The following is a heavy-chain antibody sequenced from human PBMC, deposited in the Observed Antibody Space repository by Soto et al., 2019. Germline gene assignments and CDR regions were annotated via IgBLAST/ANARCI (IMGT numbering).Heavy chain of an antibody. J-gene: IGHJ4*02. CDR3: ARSPGRGWSFDY. CDR1: GGSISSSNW. CDR2: IYHSGST. V-gene: IGHV4-4*02. D-gene: IGHD6-19*01. Sequence: KAAETLSLTCTVSGGSISSSNWWSWVREPPGKGLEWIGEIYHSGSTNYNPSLKSRVTISVDTSKNQFSLKLSSVTAADTAVYYCARSPGRGWSFDYWGQGTLVTVSS.